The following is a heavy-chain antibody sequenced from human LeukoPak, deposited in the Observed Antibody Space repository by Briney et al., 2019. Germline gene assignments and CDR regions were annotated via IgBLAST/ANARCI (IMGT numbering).Heavy chain of an antibody. J-gene: IGHJ4*02. CDR3: ARGRYSRGEGFDN. CDR1: GGTFSSYA. CDR2: IIPIFGTA. D-gene: IGHD1-26*01. V-gene: IGHV1-69*05. Sequence: ASVKVSCKASGGTFSSYAISWVRQAPGQGLEWMGGIIPIFGTANYAQKFQGRVTITRNTSISTAYMELSSLRSEDTAVYYCARGRYSRGEGFDNWGQGTLVTVSS.